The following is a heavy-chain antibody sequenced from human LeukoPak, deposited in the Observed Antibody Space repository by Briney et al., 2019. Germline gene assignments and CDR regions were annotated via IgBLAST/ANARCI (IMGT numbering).Heavy chain of an antibody. V-gene: IGHV3-64*01. CDR1: GFTFSSAW. CDR3: ARDLSGGGLDY. J-gene: IGHJ4*02. Sequence: GGSLRLSCAASGFTFSSAWMTWVRQAPGKGLEYVSVISSNGGSTSYANSVKGRFTISRDNSKNTLYLQMGSLRAEDMAVYYCARDLSGGGLDYWGQGTLVTVSS. D-gene: IGHD3-10*01. CDR2: ISSNGGST.